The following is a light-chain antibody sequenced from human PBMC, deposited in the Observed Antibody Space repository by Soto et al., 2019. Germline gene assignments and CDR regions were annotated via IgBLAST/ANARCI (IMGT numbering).Light chain of an antibody. CDR3: QQYDNWWT. J-gene: IGKJ1*01. CDR2: GAS. Sequence: DIVLTQSPATLSVSPGERATLSCRASQSVSSNLAWYQQKPGQAPRLLIYGASTRATGIPDRFSGSGSGTEFTLTISSLHSEDFGVYYCQQYDNWWTFGQGTKVDIK. CDR1: QSVSSN. V-gene: IGKV3-15*01.